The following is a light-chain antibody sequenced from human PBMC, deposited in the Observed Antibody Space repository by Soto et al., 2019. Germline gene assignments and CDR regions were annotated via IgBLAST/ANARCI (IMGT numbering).Light chain of an antibody. V-gene: IGLV2-14*01. J-gene: IGLJ2*01. CDR2: DVS. CDR1: SSDVGDYDY. Sequence: QSALTQPASVSGSPGQSITISCTGTSSDVGDYDYVSWYQQHPGKAPKLMIYDVSNRPSGVSNRFSGSKSGNSASLTISGLQAEDEADYYCNSYTSSSTLVFGGGTKLTVL. CDR3: NSYTSSSTLV.